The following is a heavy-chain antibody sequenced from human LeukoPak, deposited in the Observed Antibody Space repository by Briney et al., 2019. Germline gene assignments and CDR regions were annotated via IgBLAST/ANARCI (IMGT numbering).Heavy chain of an antibody. CDR2: ISGSGDST. CDR1: GFTFSNYA. V-gene: IGHV3-23*01. CDR3: AKRLSFGVAIGDFDY. Sequence: GGSLRLSCAASGFTFSNYAMSWVRQAPGKGLEWVSAISGSGDSTYYADSVKGRFTISRDSSMETLYLQMNSLRAEDTATYFCAKRLSFGVAIGDFDYWGQGTLVTASS. D-gene: IGHD3-3*01. J-gene: IGHJ4*02.